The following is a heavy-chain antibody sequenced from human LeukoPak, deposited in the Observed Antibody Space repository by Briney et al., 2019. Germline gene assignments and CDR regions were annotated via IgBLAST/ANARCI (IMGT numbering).Heavy chain of an antibody. CDR1: GFTFSSYE. D-gene: IGHD1-26*01. V-gene: IGHV3-48*03. J-gene: IGHJ4*02. CDR3: AREQWELGIDY. CDR2: ISSSSSTI. Sequence: GGSLRLSCAASGFTFSSYEMNWVRQAPGKGLEWVSYISSSSSTIYYADSVKGRFTISRDNAKNSLYLQMNSLRAEDTAVYYCAREQWELGIDYWGQGTLVTVSS.